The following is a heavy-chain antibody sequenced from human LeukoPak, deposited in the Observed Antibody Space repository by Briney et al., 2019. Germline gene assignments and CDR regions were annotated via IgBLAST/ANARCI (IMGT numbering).Heavy chain of an antibody. V-gene: IGHV1-2*02. Sequence: ASVKVSCKASGYRFTGYYIHWVRQAPGQRLEWMGWINPNSGDTNSAQRFQGRVTMTRDTSISTAYMELSRLKSDDTAVYYCAIASDWYYFDHWGQGTLVTVSS. CDR3: AIASDWYYFDH. CDR1: GYRFTGYY. CDR2: INPNSGDT. D-gene: IGHD6-19*01. J-gene: IGHJ4*02.